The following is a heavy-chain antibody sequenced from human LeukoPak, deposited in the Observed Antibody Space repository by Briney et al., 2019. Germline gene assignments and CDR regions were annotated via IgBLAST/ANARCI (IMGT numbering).Heavy chain of an antibody. Sequence: PSETLSLTCTVSGGSISSGSYYWGWIRQPPGKGLEWIGSIYYSGSTYYNPSLKSRVTISVDTSKNQFSLKLSSVTAADTAVYYCARFRSVTTSRRWFDPWGQGTLVTVSS. D-gene: IGHD4-11*01. CDR1: GGSISSGSYY. CDR2: IYYSGST. V-gene: IGHV4-39*07. J-gene: IGHJ5*02. CDR3: ARFRSVTTSRRWFDP.